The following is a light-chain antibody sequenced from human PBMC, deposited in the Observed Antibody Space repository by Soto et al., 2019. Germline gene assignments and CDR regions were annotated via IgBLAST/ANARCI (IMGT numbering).Light chain of an antibody. CDR1: QRISTSY. CDR3: QQYGDSPFT. CDR2: GTS. J-gene: IGKJ3*01. Sequence: EIVLTQSPGTLSLSAGERATLSCRASQRISTSYLAWYQQKPGRAHRVLVYGTSTRATGIPSRFSGSGSGTDFTLTISRLEPEDFAVYYCQQYGDSPFTFGPGTKVDIK. V-gene: IGKV3-20*01.